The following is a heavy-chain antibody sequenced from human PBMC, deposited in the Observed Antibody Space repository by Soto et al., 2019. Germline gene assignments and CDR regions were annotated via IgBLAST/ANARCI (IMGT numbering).Heavy chain of an antibody. CDR2: MSGSGAST. CDR3: AKVGSGWYYFDY. D-gene: IGHD6-19*01. V-gene: IGHV3-23*01. J-gene: IGHJ4*02. Sequence: EVQVLESGGGLVQPGGSLRLSCAASGFTLSIYTMSWVRQAPGKGLEWVSGMSGSGASTYYADSVKGRFTISRDNSKNTLYLQMNSLRGEDTAIYYCAKVGSGWYYFDYWGQGTLVTVSS. CDR1: GFTLSIYT.